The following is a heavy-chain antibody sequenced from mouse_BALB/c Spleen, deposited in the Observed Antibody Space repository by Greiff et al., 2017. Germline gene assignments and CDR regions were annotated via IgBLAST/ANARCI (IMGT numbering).Heavy chain of an antibody. D-gene: IGHD2-3*01. Sequence: EVMLVESGGGLVQPGGSRKLSCAASGFTFSSFGMHWVRQAPEKGLEWVAYISSGSSTIYYADTVKGRFTISRDNPKNTLFLQMTSLRSEDTAMYYCARSPLYDGYYWYFDVWGAGTTVTVSS. CDR3: ARSPLYDGYYWYFDV. V-gene: IGHV5-17*02. CDR1: GFTFSSFG. CDR2: ISSGSSTI. J-gene: IGHJ1*01.